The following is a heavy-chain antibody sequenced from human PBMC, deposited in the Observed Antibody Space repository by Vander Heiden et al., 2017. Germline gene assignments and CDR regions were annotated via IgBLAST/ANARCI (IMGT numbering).Heavy chain of an antibody. D-gene: IGHD3-22*01. CDR3: SLKYYYDSSGFSHFDY. V-gene: IGHV3-49*05. Sequence: QLVEPGGGLVKPGRSLRLSCTAPGFTFGAYAMSWFRQAPGKGLEWVGFIGSKAYGGTTEYAASVKGRFTISRDDSKSIAYLQMNSLKTEDTAVYYCSLKYYYDSSGFSHFDYWGQGTLVTVSS. CDR1: GFTFGAYA. CDR2: IGSKAYGGTT. J-gene: IGHJ4*02.